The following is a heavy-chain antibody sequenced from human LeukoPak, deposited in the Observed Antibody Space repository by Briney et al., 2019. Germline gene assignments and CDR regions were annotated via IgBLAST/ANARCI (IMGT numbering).Heavy chain of an antibody. CDR1: GYTFTSYG. CDR2: ISAYNSAYNGNT. CDR3: AREYGSGSYTGIDY. Sequence: ASVKVSCKASGYTFTSYGITWVRQAPGQGLEWMGWISAYNSAYNGNTHYAQKLQGRVTMTTDTYTNTGYMELRSLRSDDTAVYYCAREYGSGSYTGIDYWGQGTLVTVSS. V-gene: IGHV1-18*01. D-gene: IGHD3-10*01. J-gene: IGHJ4*02.